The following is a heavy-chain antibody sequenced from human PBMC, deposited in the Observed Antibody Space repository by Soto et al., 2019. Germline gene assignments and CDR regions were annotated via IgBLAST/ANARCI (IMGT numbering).Heavy chain of an antibody. CDR3: TRGTYYDFWSGQSIYFDY. J-gene: IGHJ4*02. V-gene: IGHV3-49*03. CDR1: GFTFGDYA. Sequence: GGSLRLSCTASGFTFGDYAMSWFRQAPGKGLEWVGFIRSKAYGGTTEYAASVKGRFTISRDDSKSIAYLQMNSLKTEDTAVYYCTRGTYYDFWSGQSIYFDYWGQGTLVTVSS. D-gene: IGHD3-3*01. CDR2: IRSKAYGGTT.